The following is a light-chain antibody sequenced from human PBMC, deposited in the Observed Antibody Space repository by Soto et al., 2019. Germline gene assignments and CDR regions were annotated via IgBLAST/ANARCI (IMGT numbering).Light chain of an antibody. J-gene: IGLJ1*01. CDR1: SSDVGGYNY. CDR2: DVS. CDR3: CSYAGSYPYV. V-gene: IGLV2-11*01. Sequence: QSALTQPRSVSGSPGQSVTISCTGTSSDVGGYNYVSWYQQHPGKAPKLMISDVSKRPSGVPDRFSGSKSGNTASLTISGLQAEDEADYYCCSYAGSYPYVFGTGTKLTVL.